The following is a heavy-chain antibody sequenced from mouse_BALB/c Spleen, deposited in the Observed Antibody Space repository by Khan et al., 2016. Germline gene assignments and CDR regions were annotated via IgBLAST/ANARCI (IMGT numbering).Heavy chain of an antibody. V-gene: IGHV2-4-1*01. Sequence: QVQLKESGPGLVQPSQSLSITCTVSGFSLISYGVHWVRQSPGKGLEWLGVIWSGGSTDYNAAFISRLSISKDNSKIQVFFKMNSLQADDTAIHYCTRDDFYFDYWGQGTTLTVSS. CDR2: IWSGGST. CDR3: TRDDFYFDY. CDR1: GFSLISYG. D-gene: IGHD2-13*01. J-gene: IGHJ2*01.